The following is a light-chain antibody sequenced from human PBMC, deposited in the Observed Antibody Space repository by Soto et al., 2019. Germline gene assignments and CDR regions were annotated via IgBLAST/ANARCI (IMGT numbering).Light chain of an antibody. V-gene: IGKV3-15*01. CDR3: QPYNRPPYT. J-gene: IGKJ2*01. CDR2: GAA. CDR1: QSVTSS. Sequence: EIVMTQSPATLSVSPGERVTLACRASQSVTSSLAWYQQRPGQAPRLLFYGAATRATGIPARFSGSGSGTEFTLTISSLQSEDFAVYYCQPYNRPPYTFGQGTKLEMK.